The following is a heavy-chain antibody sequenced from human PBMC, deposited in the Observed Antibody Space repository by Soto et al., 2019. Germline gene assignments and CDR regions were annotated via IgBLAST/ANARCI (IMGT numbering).Heavy chain of an antibody. CDR1: GYSFSTYW. V-gene: IGHV5-51*01. Sequence: GESLKISCTGSGYSFSTYWIAWVRQMPGKGLEWMGIIYPGDSDTRYSPSFQGQVTISADKSISTAYLQWSSLKASDTAIYYCARQKNDFLTGYYIWYFDLWGRGTLVTVSS. CDR2: IYPGDSDT. D-gene: IGHD3-9*01. CDR3: ARQKNDFLTGYYIWYFDL. J-gene: IGHJ2*01.